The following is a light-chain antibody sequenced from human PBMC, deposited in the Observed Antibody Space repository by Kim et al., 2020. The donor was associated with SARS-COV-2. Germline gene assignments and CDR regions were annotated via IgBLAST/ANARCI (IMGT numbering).Light chain of an antibody. V-gene: IGLV3-19*01. Sequence: SSELTQDPAVSVALGQTVRITCQGDSLRSYYASWYQQKPGQAPVLVIYVKNNRPSGIPDRFSGSSSGNTASLTITGAQAEDEADYYCNSRDSSGNLFGGGTQLTVL. CDR2: VKN. J-gene: IGLJ2*01. CDR1: SLRSYY. CDR3: NSRDSSGNL.